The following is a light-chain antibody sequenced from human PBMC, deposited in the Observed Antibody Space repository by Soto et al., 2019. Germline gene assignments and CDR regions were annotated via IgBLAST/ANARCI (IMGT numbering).Light chain of an antibody. Sequence: DIQMTQSSSTLSGSVGDRVTITCRASQTISSWVAWYQQKPGTAPKLLIYKASTLKSGVPSRFSGSGSGTEFTLTISSLQPDDFATYYCQHYNSYSEAFGQGTKV. CDR2: KAS. CDR3: QHYNSYSEA. V-gene: IGKV1-5*03. J-gene: IGKJ1*01. CDR1: QTISSW.